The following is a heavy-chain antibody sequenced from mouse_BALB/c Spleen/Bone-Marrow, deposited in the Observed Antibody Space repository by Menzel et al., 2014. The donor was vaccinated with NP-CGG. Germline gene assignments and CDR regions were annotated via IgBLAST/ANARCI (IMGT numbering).Heavy chain of an antibody. Sequence: VKLQESGPGLVAPSQSLSITCTVSGFSLTNYCVHWVRQPPGKGLEWLGAIWAGGSTNYKSALMSRLSISKDNSKSQVFLKLNSLQTDDTAMSYCAKDGLTAAHAYWGQGLQVNVPA. J-gene: IGHJ3*01. V-gene: IGHV2-9*02. CDR1: GFSLTNYC. D-gene: IGHD1-2*01. CDR3: AKDGLTAAHAY. CDR2: IWAGGST.